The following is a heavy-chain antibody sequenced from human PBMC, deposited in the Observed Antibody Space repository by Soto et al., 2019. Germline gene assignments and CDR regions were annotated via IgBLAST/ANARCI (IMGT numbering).Heavy chain of an antibody. CDR1: GFTVSNNY. V-gene: IGHV3-66*01. Sequence: EVQLVESGGGLVQPGGSLRLSCAASGFTVSNNYMSWVRQAPGKGLEWVSVIYSGGSTYYADSVKGRFTISRDNSKNTLYLQMNSLRAEDTAVYYCALYSSSWYRGIGYWGQGTLVTVSS. CDR3: ALYSSSWYRGIGY. D-gene: IGHD6-13*01. J-gene: IGHJ4*02. CDR2: IYSGGST.